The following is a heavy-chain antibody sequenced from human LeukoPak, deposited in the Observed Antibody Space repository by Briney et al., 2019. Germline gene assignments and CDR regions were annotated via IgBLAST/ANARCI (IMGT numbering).Heavy chain of an antibody. J-gene: IGHJ5*02. D-gene: IGHD4-23*01. CDR2: VSYSGNT. CDR3: ARGRDGGNYTPLDL. Sequence: SETLSLTCTVSGGSISSYYWSWVWQPPGQRLWWVGCVSYSGNTNYNPSLKSRVTISVDTSKNQFSLKLTSVTAADTAVYYCARGRDGGNYTPLDLWGQGTLVTVSS. CDR1: GGSISSYY. V-gene: IGHV4-59*01.